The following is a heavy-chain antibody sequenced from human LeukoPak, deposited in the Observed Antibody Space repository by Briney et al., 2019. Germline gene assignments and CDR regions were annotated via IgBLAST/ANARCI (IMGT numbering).Heavy chain of an antibody. V-gene: IGHV4-30-4*01. CDR2: IYYSGST. J-gene: IGHJ4*02. CDR1: GGSSSSGDYY. D-gene: IGHD3-22*01. Sequence: PSETLSLTCTVSGGSSSSGDYYLRWNRQPPGKGLEWIVYIYYSGSTYYNPSLKSRVTISVDTSKNQFSLKLSSVTAADTAVYYCARVPSSYYDSSGYSIRSDYWGQGTLVTVSS. CDR3: ARVPSSYYDSSGYSIRSDY.